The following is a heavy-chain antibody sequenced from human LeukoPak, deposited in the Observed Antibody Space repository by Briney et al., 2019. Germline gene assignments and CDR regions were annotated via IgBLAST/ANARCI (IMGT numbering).Heavy chain of an antibody. V-gene: IGHV3-7*01. CDR3: ARAGSHWHYVY. CDR1: GFTFSSYW. Sequence: GGSLRLSCAASGFTFSSYWMSWVRQAPGKGLEWVANIRQDGSDKYYVDSVKGRFTISRDNAKNSLYPQMNSLRAEDTAVYYCARAGSHWHYVYWGQGTVVTVSS. D-gene: IGHD3-10*01. J-gene: IGHJ4*02. CDR2: IRQDGSDK.